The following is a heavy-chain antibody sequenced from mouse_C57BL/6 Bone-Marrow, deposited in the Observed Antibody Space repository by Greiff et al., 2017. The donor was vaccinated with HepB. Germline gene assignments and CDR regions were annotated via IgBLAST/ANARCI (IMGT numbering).Heavy chain of an antibody. Sequence: VQLQQSGPVLVKPGASVKMSCKASGYTFTDYYMNWVKQSHGKSLEWIGVINPYNGGTSYNQKFKGKATLTVDKSSSTAYMELNSLTSEDSAVYYCARFITTVVWYFDVWGTGTTVTVSS. CDR2: INPYNGGT. CDR3: ARFITTVVWYFDV. D-gene: IGHD1-1*01. J-gene: IGHJ1*03. V-gene: IGHV1-19*01. CDR1: GYTFTDYY.